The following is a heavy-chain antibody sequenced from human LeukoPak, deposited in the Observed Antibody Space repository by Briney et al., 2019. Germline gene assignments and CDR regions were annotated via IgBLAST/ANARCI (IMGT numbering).Heavy chain of an antibody. J-gene: IGHJ6*02. V-gene: IGHV3-23*01. CDR3: AKDLPYYDSSGYYWGVWDV. CDR1: GFTFSNSA. D-gene: IGHD3-22*01. Sequence: GACLRLCCAAYGFTFSNSAIRSVRQAPGRGLGLVSAIRGSGGSTYYADSVKGQFTNCRDNSRYTLYLQMNTLRAEYRAVYYCAKDLPYYDSSGYYWGVWDVWGQGTTVTVSS. CDR2: IRGSGGST.